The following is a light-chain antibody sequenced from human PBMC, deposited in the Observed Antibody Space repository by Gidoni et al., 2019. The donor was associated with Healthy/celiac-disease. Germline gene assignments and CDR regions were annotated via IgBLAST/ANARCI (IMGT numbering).Light chain of an antibody. J-gene: IGLJ2*01. V-gene: IGLV1-47*01. Sequence: QSVLTQPPSASGTPGPRGTISCSGSSSNIGSNYVYWYQQLPGTAPKLLIYRNNQRHSGVPDRFSGSKSGNSASLAISGLRSEDEADYYCAAWDDSLSGRVFGGGTKLTVL. CDR1: SSNIGSNY. CDR3: AAWDDSLSGRV. CDR2: RNN.